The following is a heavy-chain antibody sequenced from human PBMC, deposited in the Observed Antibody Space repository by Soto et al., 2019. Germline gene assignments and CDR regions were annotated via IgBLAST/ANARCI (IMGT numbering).Heavy chain of an antibody. V-gene: IGHV1-18*04. J-gene: IGHJ1*01. CDR3: ARALYCSDGTCYHPGFFRH. CDR2: ISAYNGST. CDR1: GDTFNDYY. D-gene: IGHD2-15*01. Sequence: QVQLVQSGAEVKKPGASVTVSCRSSGDTFNDYYIHWVRQAPGQGLEWLGWISAYNGSTNYAQRFQGRATMTTDTSTTSVYMELRSLRSDDTAIYYCARALYCSDGTCYHPGFFRHWGQGTLVTVSS.